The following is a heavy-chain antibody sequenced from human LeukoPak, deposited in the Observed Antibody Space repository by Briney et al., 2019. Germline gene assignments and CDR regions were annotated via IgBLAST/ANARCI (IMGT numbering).Heavy chain of an antibody. D-gene: IGHD2-8*01. J-gene: IGHJ4*02. Sequence: GGSLRLSCAASGFTFSSYEMNWVRQAPGKGLEWVSYISSSGSTIYYADSVKGRFTISRDNAKNSLYLQMNSLRAEDTAVYYCARGACTNGVCYIAYWGQGTLGTVSS. CDR2: ISSSGSTI. CDR3: ARGACTNGVCYIAY. CDR1: GFTFSSYE. V-gene: IGHV3-48*03.